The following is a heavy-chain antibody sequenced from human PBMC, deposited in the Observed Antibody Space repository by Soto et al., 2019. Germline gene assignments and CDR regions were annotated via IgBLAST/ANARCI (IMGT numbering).Heavy chain of an antibody. CDR3: ARDYYGDYTH. CDR1: GFTVRSNY. J-gene: IGHJ4*02. V-gene: IGHV3-53*01. CDR2: IYSGGST. Sequence: QLVESGGGLIQPGGSLRLSCTASGFTVRSNYMSWVRQAPGKGLEWVSVIYSGGSTYYGDSVKGRFTISTDNSKNTLYLQMNSLRVEDTAVYYCARDYYGDYTHWGQGTLVTVSS. D-gene: IGHD4-17*01.